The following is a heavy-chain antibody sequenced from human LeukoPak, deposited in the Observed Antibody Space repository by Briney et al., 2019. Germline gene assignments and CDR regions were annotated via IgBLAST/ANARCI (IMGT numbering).Heavy chain of an antibody. D-gene: IGHD6-19*01. CDR2: ISSSSSYI. CDR3: ARGLSSGWYAGY. V-gene: IGHV3-21*01. J-gene: IGHJ4*02. Sequence: PGGSLRLSCAASGFTFSSYSMNWVRQAPGKGLEWVSSISSSSSYIYYADSVKGRFTISRDNAKNSLYPQMNSLRAEDTAVYYCARGLSSGWYAGYWGQGTLVTVSS. CDR1: GFTFSSYS.